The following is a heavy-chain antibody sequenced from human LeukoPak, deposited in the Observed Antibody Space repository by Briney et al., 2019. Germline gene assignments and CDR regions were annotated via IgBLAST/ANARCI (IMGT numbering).Heavy chain of an antibody. CDR2: INHCGST. V-gene: IGHV4-34*01. CDR1: GGSFSGYY. Sequence: SETLSLTCAVYGGSFSGYYWSWIRQPPGKGLEWIGEINHCGSTNYNPSLKSRVTISVDTSKNQFSLKLSSVTAADTAVYYCARGRVDTAMVTEAFDIWGQGTMVTVSS. J-gene: IGHJ3*02. CDR3: ARGRVDTAMVTEAFDI. D-gene: IGHD5-18*01.